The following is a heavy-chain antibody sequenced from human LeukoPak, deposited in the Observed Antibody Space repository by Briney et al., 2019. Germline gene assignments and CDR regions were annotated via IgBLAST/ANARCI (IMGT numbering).Heavy chain of an antibody. CDR3: ARDWGRRYSSGWYGDFDY. Sequence: GGSLSLSCAASGFTFSNYAMHWVRQAPGKGLEWVAVISYDGSDKYYADSVKGRFTISRDNSKNTLYLQMNSLRPEDTAVYYCARDWGRRYSSGWYGDFDYWGQGTLVTVSS. D-gene: IGHD6-19*01. V-gene: IGHV3-30-3*01. CDR2: ISYDGSDK. CDR1: GFTFSNYA. J-gene: IGHJ4*02.